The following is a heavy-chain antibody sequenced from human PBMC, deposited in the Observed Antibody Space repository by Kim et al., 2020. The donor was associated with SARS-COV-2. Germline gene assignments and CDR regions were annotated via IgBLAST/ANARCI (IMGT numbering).Heavy chain of an antibody. D-gene: IGHD5-12*01. Sequence: SEQCYRASGRGRVTIATDNAKNSLFLQMNSLRAEDAALYYCARGGSYSFEYWGQGSLVTVSS. CDR3: ARGGSYSFEY. V-gene: IGHV3-7*01. CDR2: SEQ. J-gene: IGHJ4*02.